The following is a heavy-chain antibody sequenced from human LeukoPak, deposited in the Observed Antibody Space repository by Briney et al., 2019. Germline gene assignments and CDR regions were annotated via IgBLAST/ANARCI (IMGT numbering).Heavy chain of an antibody. D-gene: IGHD6-13*01. V-gene: IGHV3-64*01. CDR2: ISSNGGST. J-gene: IGHJ5*02. CDR1: GLTFSNLT. CDR3: AGGGDQQLLPGWFDP. Sequence: GGSLRLSCAASGLTFSNLTMHWVRQAPGKGLEYVSAISSNGGSTYYANSVKGRFTISRDNSKNTLYLQMVRLRVEDMAVYYCAGGGDQQLLPGWFDPRGQGTLVTVSS.